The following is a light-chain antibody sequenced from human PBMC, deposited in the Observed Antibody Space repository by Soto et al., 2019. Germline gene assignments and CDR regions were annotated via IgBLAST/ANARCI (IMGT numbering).Light chain of an antibody. V-gene: IGKV1-33*01. Sequence: DIQMTQSPSSLSASVGDRVTITCQASHDISNFLNWFQQKPGKAPKLLIYEASNLQAGVPSRFSGSGSGTHFTFTISSLQAEDVATYYCQQYDNLYTFGQGTKVEV. CDR3: QQYDNLYT. CDR2: EAS. CDR1: HDISNF. J-gene: IGKJ2*01.